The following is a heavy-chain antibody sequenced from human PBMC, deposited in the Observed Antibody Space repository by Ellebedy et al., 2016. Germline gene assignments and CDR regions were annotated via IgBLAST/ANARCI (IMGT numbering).Heavy chain of an antibody. V-gene: IGHV3-7*03. Sequence: GESLKISCAASGFTFSSYWMGWVRQAPGKGLEWVANIKLDGSQEYYLDSVKGRFSISRDNAKKSLYLQMNSLRPEDTALYYCATDRQITVAGEIDYWGQGTLVTVSS. CDR1: GFTFSSYW. D-gene: IGHD6-19*01. CDR3: ATDRQITVAGEIDY. CDR2: IKLDGSQE. J-gene: IGHJ4*02.